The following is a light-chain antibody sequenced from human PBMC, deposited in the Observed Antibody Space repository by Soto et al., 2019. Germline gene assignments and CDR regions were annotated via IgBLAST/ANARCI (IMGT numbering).Light chain of an antibody. J-gene: IGLJ2*01. V-gene: IGLV2-14*01. Sequence: QSALTQPASVSGSPGQAITISCTGTSSDVGGYNYVSWYQQHPGKAPKLMIYEVSNRPSGVSNRFSGSKSGNTASLPISGLQAEDEADYYCSSYTSSSTVVFGGGTTVTVL. CDR2: EVS. CDR1: SSDVGGYNY. CDR3: SSYTSSSTVV.